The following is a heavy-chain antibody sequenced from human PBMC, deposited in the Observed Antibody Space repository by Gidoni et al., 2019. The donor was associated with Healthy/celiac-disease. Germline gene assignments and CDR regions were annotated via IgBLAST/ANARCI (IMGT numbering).Heavy chain of an antibody. J-gene: IGHJ6*02. CDR1: GFPFRSYS. V-gene: IGHV3-21*01. CDR3: ARARGFVRGAVTAIFGMDV. D-gene: IGHD2-21*02. CDR2: ISSISSYI. Sequence: EVQLVESGGGLVKPGGSLRLSCAASGFPFRSYSMTWVRQAPGKGLEWVSSISSISSYIYYADSVKGRFTISRDNAKNSLYLQMNSLRAEDTAVYYCARARGFVRGAVTAIFGMDVWGQGTTVTVSS.